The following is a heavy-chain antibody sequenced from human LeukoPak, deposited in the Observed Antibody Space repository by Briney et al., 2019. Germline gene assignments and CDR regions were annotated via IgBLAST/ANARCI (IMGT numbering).Heavy chain of an antibody. CDR1: GFTFSSYA. D-gene: IGHD1-20*01. CDR3: ANSPPVTVTSEYFQH. Sequence: GGSLRLSCAASGFTFSSYAMSWVRQAPGKGLEWVSAISGSGGSTYYADSVKGRFTISRDNSKNTLHLQMNSLRAEDTAVYYCANSPPVTVTSEYFQHWGQGTLVTVSS. V-gene: IGHV3-23*01. CDR2: ISGSGGST. J-gene: IGHJ1*01.